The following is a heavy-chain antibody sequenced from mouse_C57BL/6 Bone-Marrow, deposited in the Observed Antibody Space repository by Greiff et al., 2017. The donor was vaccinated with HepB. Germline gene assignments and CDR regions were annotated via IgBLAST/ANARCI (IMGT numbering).Heavy chain of an antibody. CDR1: GYTFTSYW. CDR2: IDPSDSYT. D-gene: IGHD2-1*01. V-gene: IGHV1-69*01. CDR3: AREGIYYADYYAMDY. Sequence: QVQLQQPGAELVMPGASVKLSCKASGYTFTSYWMHWVKQRPGQGLEWIGEIDPSDSYTNYNQKFKGKATLTVDKSSSTAYMQLSGLTSEDSAVYYCAREGIYYADYYAMDYWGQGTSVTVSA. J-gene: IGHJ4*01.